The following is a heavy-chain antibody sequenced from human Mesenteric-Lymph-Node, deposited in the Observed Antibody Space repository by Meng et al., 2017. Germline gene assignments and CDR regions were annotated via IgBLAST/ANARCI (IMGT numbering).Heavy chain of an antibody. CDR3: AKDAVWQQLEYFDY. V-gene: IGHV3-23*01. J-gene: IGHJ4*02. Sequence: GESLKISCAASGFTFSSYAMSWVRQAPGKGLEWVSAISGSGGSTYYADSVKGRFTISGDNSKNTLYLQMNSLRAEDTAVYYCAKDAVWQQLEYFDYWGQGTLVTVSS. D-gene: IGHD6-13*01. CDR2: ISGSGGST. CDR1: GFTFSSYA.